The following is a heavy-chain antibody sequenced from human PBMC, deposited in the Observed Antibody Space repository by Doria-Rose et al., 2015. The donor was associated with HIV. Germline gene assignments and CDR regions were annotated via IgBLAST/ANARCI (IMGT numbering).Heavy chain of an antibody. V-gene: IGHV4-61*02. Sequence: QVQLQESGPGLVKPSQTLSLTCTVSGGSISSGSYYWSWIRQPAGKGLEWIGRIYTSGRTNYKPSLKSRITISIDTSKNQFPLNLSSVTAADTAVYYCAREGFSSGSYHVPYFDYWGQGTLVTVSS. CDR2: IYTSGRT. CDR1: GGSISSGSYY. D-gene: IGHD6-19*01. CDR3: AREGFSSGSYHVPYFDY. J-gene: IGHJ4*02.